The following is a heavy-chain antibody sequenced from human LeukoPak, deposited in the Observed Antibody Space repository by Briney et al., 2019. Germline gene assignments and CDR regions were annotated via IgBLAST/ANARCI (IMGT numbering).Heavy chain of an antibody. Sequence: GESLKISCQGSGYSFSNYWIGWVRQMPGKGLEWMGIIYPGDSDTRYSPSFQGQVTISADKSISTAYLQWSSLKASDTAMYYCARHPCGGDCYSALYYFDHWGQGSLVTVS. CDR3: ARHPCGGDCYSALYYFDH. V-gene: IGHV5-51*01. CDR1: GYSFSNYW. CDR2: IYPGDSDT. D-gene: IGHD2-21*02. J-gene: IGHJ4*02.